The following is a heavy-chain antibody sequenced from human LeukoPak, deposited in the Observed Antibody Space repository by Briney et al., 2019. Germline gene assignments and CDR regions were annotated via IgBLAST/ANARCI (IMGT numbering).Heavy chain of an antibody. V-gene: IGHV1-3*03. CDR3: ARMKATMVRGVTLTPYYFDY. J-gene: IGHJ4*02. D-gene: IGHD3-10*01. CDR1: GYTFTSYA. Sequence: ASVKVSCKASGYTFTSYAVHWVRRAPGQSLEWMGYINDGDGNTKYSQEFQGRVTMTRDTSTSTVYMELSSLRSEDTAVYYCARMKATMVRGVTLTPYYFDYWGQGTLVTVSS. CDR2: INDGDGNT.